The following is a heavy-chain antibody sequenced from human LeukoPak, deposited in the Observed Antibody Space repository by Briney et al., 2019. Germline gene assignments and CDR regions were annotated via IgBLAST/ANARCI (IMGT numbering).Heavy chain of an antibody. CDR3: AKDESSGSPYYFDY. CDR1: GFTFSSYA. V-gene: IGHV3-23*01. J-gene: IGHJ4*02. D-gene: IGHD3-22*01. CDR2: ISASGGST. Sequence: GGSLRLSCAASGFTFSSYAMSWVRQAPGKGPEWVSAISASGGSTYYADSVKGRFTISRDNSKNTLYLQMNSLRAEDTAVYYCAKDESSGSPYYFDYWGQGTLVIVSS.